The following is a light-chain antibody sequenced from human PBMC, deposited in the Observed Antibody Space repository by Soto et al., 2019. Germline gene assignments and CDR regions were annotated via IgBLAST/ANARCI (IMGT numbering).Light chain of an antibody. CDR3: SSYTSSSPLV. V-gene: IGLV2-14*03. J-gene: IGLJ3*02. CDR2: DVS. CDR1: SSDVGGYNY. Sequence: QSALTQPASVSGSPGQSITISCTGTSSDVGGYNYVSWYQHHPGKAPKLRIYDVSNRPSGVSNRFSGSKSGNTASLTISGLQAEDEADYYCSSYTSSSPLVFGGGTKLTVL.